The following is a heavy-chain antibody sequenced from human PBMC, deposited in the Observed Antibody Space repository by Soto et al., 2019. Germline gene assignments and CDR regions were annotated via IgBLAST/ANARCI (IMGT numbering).Heavy chain of an antibody. J-gene: IGHJ4*02. CDR3: AHIRRGSTVTTPFDY. D-gene: IGHD4-17*01. Sequence: QITLKESGPTLVKSTQTLTLTCTFSGFSLSTSGVGVGWIRQPPGKALEWLALIYWDDDKRYSPSLKSRLTITKDISKNQVVLTMTNMDPVDTATYYCAHIRRGSTVTTPFDYWGQGTLVTVSS. CDR1: GFSLSTSGVG. V-gene: IGHV2-5*02. CDR2: IYWDDDK.